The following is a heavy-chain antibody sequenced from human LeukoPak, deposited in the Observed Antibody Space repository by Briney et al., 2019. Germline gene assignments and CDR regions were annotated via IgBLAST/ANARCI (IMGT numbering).Heavy chain of an antibody. D-gene: IGHD3-22*01. CDR1: GGSFSGYY. V-gene: IGHV4-34*01. Sequence: PETLSPTCAVYGGSFSGYYWSWIRQLPGKGLEWIGEINHSGSTNYNPSLKSRVTISVDTSKNQFSLKLSSVTAADTAVYYCARTVRSSGSTYYYYYYYMDVWGKGTTVTISS. CDR3: ARTVRSSGSTYYYYYYYMDV. CDR2: INHSGST. J-gene: IGHJ6*03.